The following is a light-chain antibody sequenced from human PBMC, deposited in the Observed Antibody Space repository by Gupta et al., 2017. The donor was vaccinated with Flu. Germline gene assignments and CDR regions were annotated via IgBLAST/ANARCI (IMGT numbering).Light chain of an antibody. CDR1: TSDVGAHNY. CDR3: SSYRSSSTSFF. Sequence: QSALTQPASVSGSPGQSIAISCTGTTSDVGAHNYVSRYQQHPGKAPKVLIYGVNNRPSGVSDRFSGSKSGNTASLTISGLQAEDEADYYCSSYRSSSTSFFFGTGTKVTVL. CDR2: GVN. V-gene: IGLV2-14*01. J-gene: IGLJ1*01.